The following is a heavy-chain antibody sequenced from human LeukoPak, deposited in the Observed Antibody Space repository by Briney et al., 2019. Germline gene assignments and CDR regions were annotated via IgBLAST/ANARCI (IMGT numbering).Heavy chain of an antibody. J-gene: IGHJ4*02. CDR1: GFTFSNYG. Sequence: GGSLRLSCAASGFTFSNYGMSWVRPAPGGGLEWVSVISGSGGSTYYADSVKGRFTISRDNSKNTLDLQMNSLRAEDTAIYYCAKEHEYYGSGGYIDYWGQGTLVTVSS. V-gene: IGHV3-23*01. D-gene: IGHD3-10*01. CDR2: ISGSGGST. CDR3: AKEHEYYGSGGYIDY.